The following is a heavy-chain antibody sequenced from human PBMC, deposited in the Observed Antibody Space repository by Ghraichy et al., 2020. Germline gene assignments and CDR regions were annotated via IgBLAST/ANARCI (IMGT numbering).Heavy chain of an antibody. CDR3: ARMGSGQSFDP. CDR1: GGSISSYS. D-gene: IGHD6-19*01. CDR2: IYYSGST. V-gene: IGHV4-59*01. Sequence: SETLSLTCTVSGGSISSYSWNWIRQPPGKGLEWIGYIYYSGSTKYNPSLQSRVTISVDTSKKQFSLKLSSVTAADTAVYYCARMGSGQSFDPWGQGTVVTVSS. J-gene: IGHJ5*02.